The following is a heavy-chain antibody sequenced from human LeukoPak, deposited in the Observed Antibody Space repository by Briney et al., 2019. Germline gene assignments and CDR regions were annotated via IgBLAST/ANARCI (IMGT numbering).Heavy chain of an antibody. CDR2: IWYDGSKD. Sequence: GTSLRLSCAASGFTFSKYGMHWVRQAPGKGLEWLAVIWYDGSKDYYADSVKGRFIISRDNSKDTLFLQMNSLRVDDTGVYYCTKDDWALGTWAPDLRGQGILVTVAS. CDR3: TKDDWALGTWAPDL. V-gene: IGHV3-33*06. CDR1: GFTFSKYG. J-gene: IGHJ5*02. D-gene: IGHD7-27*01.